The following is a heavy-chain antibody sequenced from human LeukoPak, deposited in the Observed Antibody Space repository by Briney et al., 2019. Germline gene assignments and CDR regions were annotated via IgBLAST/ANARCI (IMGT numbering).Heavy chain of an antibody. CDR1: GFTFDDHG. Sequence: GGSLRLSCAASGFTFDDHGLSWVRQAPGKGLEWVSGINWNSGSKRYGASVKGRFTISRDNAKNSVYLEMTSLRADDTAFYHCVRHFNSVATMQIDYCGRGILVSVSS. CDR3: VRHFNSVATMQIDY. J-gene: IGHJ4*01. CDR2: INWNSGSK. D-gene: IGHD5-12*01. V-gene: IGHV3-20*01.